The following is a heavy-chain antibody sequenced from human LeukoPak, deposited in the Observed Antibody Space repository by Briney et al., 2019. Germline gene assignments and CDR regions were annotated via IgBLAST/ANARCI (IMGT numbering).Heavy chain of an antibody. CDR1: GGTFSSYA. J-gene: IGHJ5*02. D-gene: IGHD3-3*01. CDR3: ASSGDFWSGQTNWFDP. CDR2: IIPIFGTA. Sequence: SVKVSCKASGGTFSSYAISWVRQAPGQGLEWMGGIIPIFGTANYAQKFQGRVTITADESTSTAYMELSSLRSEDTAVYNCASSGDFWSGQTNWFDPWGQGTLVTVSS. V-gene: IGHV1-69*13.